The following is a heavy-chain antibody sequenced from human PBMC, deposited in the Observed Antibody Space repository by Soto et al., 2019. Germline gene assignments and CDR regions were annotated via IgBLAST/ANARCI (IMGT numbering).Heavy chain of an antibody. CDR2: IRNKANSYST. CDR1: GFTFSDHY. D-gene: IGHD1-26*01. Sequence: EVQLVESGGGLVQPGGSLRLSCAASGFTFSDHYVDWVRQAPGKGLEWVARIRNKANSYSTEYAASAKGRFTISRDDSKNLAYLQMSSLKTEDTAVYYCARIRLGSYDVKYFDYWGQGTLVTVSS. J-gene: IGHJ4*02. CDR3: ARIRLGSYDVKYFDY. V-gene: IGHV3-72*01.